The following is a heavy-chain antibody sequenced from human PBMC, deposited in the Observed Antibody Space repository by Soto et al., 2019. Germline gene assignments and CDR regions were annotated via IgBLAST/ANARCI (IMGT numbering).Heavy chain of an antibody. CDR3: ARMNYYDTSGYPFDY. V-gene: IGHV4-59*01. J-gene: IGHJ4*02. D-gene: IGHD3-22*01. CDR2: IYFRGTT. CDR1: GGSISSYY. Sequence: SQTLSLTCTVSGGSISSYYWSWIRQPPGKGLEWIGYIYFRGTTNYNPSLKSRVTMSADTSKNQFSLKLNSVTAADTAVYYCARMNYYDTSGYPFDYWGQGMMVTVS.